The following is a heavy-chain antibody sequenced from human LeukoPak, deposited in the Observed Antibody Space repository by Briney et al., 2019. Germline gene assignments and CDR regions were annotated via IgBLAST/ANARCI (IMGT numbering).Heavy chain of an antibody. CDR3: ARAYGGNSPFDY. D-gene: IGHD4-23*01. Sequence: GGSLRLSCAASGFTFSSYSMNWVRQAPGKGLEWVSSISSSSSYIYYADSVKGRFTSSRDNAKNSVYLQMNSLRAEDTAVYYCARAYGGNSPFDYWGQGTLVTVSS. J-gene: IGHJ4*02. V-gene: IGHV3-21*04. CDR2: ISSSSSYI. CDR1: GFTFSSYS.